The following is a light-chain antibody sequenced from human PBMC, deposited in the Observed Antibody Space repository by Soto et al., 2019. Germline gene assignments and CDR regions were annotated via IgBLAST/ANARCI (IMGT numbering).Light chain of an antibody. CDR1: QSISTY. Sequence: DIQMTQSPSSLSTSVGDRVTITCRASQSISTYLSWYQQKPGRAPNLLIYTASSLQSGVPPRFSGSGSGTDFTLTISCPQTEDFATDYCQQTYSLPFTFGPGTTVDI. CDR3: QQTYSLPFT. V-gene: IGKV1-39*01. CDR2: TAS. J-gene: IGKJ3*01.